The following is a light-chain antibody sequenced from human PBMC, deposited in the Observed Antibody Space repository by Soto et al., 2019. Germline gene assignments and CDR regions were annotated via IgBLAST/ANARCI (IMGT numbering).Light chain of an antibody. V-gene: IGLV2-14*01. CDR1: SSDVGGYNY. Sequence: QSALAQPASVSGSPGQSITISCSGTSSDVGGYNYVSWYQHHPGKAPKLLIYEVTNRPSGVSNRFSGSKSGNTASLTISGLQAEDEAAYYCKSYTSISTRVFGGGTKVTVL. CDR2: EVT. CDR3: KSYTSISTRV. J-gene: IGLJ3*02.